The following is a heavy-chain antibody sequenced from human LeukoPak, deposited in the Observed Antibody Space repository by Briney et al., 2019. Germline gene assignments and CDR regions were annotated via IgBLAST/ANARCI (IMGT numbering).Heavy chain of an antibody. J-gene: IGHJ4*02. V-gene: IGHV4-38-2*02. CDR1: GYSISSGYY. D-gene: IGHD3-10*01. Sequence: SETLSLTCTVSGYSISSGYYWGWIRQPPGKGLEWIGSIYHSGSTYYNPSLKSRVTISVDTSKNQFSLKLSSVTAADTAVYYCARSLSGSERGYFDYWGQGTLVTVSS. CDR2: IYHSGST. CDR3: ARSLSGSERGYFDY.